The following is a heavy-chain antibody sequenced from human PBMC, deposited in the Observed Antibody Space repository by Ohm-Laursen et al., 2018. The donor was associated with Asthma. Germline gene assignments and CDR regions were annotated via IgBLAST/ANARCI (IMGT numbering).Heavy chain of an antibody. Sequence: SLRLSCAASGFTFRSFAMSWVRQAPGKGLEWVSSLSGSGGSSYYADSVKGRFTISRDNSNNTLHLQMNSLRAEDTAVYYCVREAPYRDCFDIWGQGTMVTVSS. J-gene: IGHJ3*02. CDR1: GFTFRSFA. CDR3: VREAPYRDCFDI. D-gene: IGHD1-1*01. V-gene: IGHV3-23*01. CDR2: LSGSGGSS.